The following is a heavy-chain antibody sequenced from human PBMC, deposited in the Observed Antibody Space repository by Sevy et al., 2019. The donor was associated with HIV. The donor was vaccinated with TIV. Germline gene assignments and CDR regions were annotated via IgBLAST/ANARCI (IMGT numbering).Heavy chain of an antibody. CDR3: ARVGFNWNDVDY. Sequence: SETLSLNCTVSGASMNIYYWSWIRQPPGKGLEWIGYIYYSGTTNYNPSLKSRLTISIDTSKNQFSLKLSSVTAADTAVYYCARVGFNWNDVDYWGQGTLVTVSS. V-gene: IGHV4-59*01. J-gene: IGHJ4*02. CDR1: GASMNIYY. D-gene: IGHD1-20*01. CDR2: IYYSGTT.